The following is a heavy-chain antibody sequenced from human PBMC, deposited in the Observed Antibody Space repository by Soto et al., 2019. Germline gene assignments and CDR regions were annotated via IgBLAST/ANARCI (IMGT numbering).Heavy chain of an antibody. CDR1: GFTFSSFG. CDR3: ARRHMEPPVPLDYVMDV. CDR2: ISKDGDTT. V-gene: IGHV3-30*03. Sequence: PGGSLRLSCEGSGFTFSSFGLHWVRQAPGKGLEWVAQISKDGDTTDYADAVKGRFIVSRDNAKNTLFLHMNSLRPDDTSVYYCARRHMEPPVPLDYVMDVWGQGTTVTVSS. D-gene: IGHD1-1*01. J-gene: IGHJ6*02.